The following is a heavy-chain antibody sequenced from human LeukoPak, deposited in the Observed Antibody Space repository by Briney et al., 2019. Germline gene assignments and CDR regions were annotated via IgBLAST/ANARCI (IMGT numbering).Heavy chain of an antibody. CDR2: ISGSGGST. CDR3: AKLLTVDTAMVTIDY. V-gene: IGHV3-23*01. J-gene: IGHJ4*02. D-gene: IGHD5-18*01. CDR1: GCTFSSYA. Sequence: GGSLRLSCAASGCTFSSYAMSWVRQAPGKGLEWVSAISGSGGSTYYADSVKGRFTISRDNSKNTLYLQMNSLRAEDTAVYYCAKLLTVDTAMVTIDYWGQGTLVTVSS.